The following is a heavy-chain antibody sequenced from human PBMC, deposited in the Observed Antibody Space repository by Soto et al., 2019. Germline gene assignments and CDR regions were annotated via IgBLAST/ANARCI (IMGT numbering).Heavy chain of an antibody. V-gene: IGHV3-23*01. CDR3: AKTVTPDRYCSSTSCLNWFDP. Sequence: GGSLRLSCAASGFTFSSYAMSWVRQAPGKGLEWVSAISGSGGSTYYADSVKGRFTISRDNSKNTLYLQMNSLRAEDTAVYYCAKTVTPDRYCSSTSCLNWFDPWGQGTLVTVSS. CDR2: ISGSGGST. CDR1: GFTFSSYA. D-gene: IGHD2-2*01. J-gene: IGHJ5*02.